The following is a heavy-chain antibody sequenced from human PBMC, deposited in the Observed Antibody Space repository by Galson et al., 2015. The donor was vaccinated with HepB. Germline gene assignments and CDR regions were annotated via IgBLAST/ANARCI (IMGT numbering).Heavy chain of an antibody. CDR3: ARDGTYYYDSSDQNWFDP. CDR1: GFTFSSYS. J-gene: IGHJ5*02. Sequence: SLRLSCAASGFTFSSYSMNWVRQAPGKGLEWVSYISSSSSTIYYADSVKGRFTISRDNAKNSLYLQMNSLRDEDTAVYYCARDGTYYYDSSDQNWFDPWGQGTLVTVSS. V-gene: IGHV3-48*02. D-gene: IGHD3-22*01. CDR2: ISSSSSTI.